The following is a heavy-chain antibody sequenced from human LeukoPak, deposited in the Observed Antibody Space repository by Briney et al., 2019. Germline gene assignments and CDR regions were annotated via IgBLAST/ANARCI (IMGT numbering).Heavy chain of an antibody. Sequence: GGSLRLSCAASGFTFSSYAMHWVRQAPGKGLEWVAVISYDGSNKYYADSVKGRFTISRDNSKNTLYLQMNSLRAEDTAVYYCARDLSSGSSLFDPWGQGTLVTVSS. D-gene: IGHD1-26*01. J-gene: IGHJ5*02. CDR3: ARDLSSGSSLFDP. CDR1: GFTFSSYA. V-gene: IGHV3-30*04. CDR2: ISYDGSNK.